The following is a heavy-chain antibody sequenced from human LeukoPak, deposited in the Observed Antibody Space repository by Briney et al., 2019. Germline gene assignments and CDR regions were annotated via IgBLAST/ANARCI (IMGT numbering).Heavy chain of an antibody. V-gene: IGHV4-39*07. CDR1: GGSVSSSTYY. CDR3: ARVSEGYDYDY. CDR2: VYYSGST. D-gene: IGHD5-12*01. J-gene: IGHJ4*02. Sequence: SETLSLTCTVSGGSVSSSTYYWGWIRQPPGKGLEWIGSVYYSGSTYYNPALKSRVTISVDTSKNQFSLKLSSVIVADTAVYYCARVSEGYDYDYWGQGTLVTVSS.